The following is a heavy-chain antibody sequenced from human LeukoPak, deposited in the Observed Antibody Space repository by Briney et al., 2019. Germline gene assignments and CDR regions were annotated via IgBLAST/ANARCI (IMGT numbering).Heavy chain of an antibody. CDR1: GFTFDDYT. CDR2: ITWDGSST. V-gene: IGHV3-43*01. D-gene: IGHD3-10*01. CDR3: AKGKNTGSYLSHVDY. J-gene: IGHJ4*02. Sequence: PGGSLRLSCAASGFTFDDYTMHWVRQAPGKGLEWVSLITWDGSSTYYADSVKGRFTISRDTSKNSLYLQMNSLRTEDTALYYCAKGKNTGSYLSHVDYWGQGTLVTVSS.